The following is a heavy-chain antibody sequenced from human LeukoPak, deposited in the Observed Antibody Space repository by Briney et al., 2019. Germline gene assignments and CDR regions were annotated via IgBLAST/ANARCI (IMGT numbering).Heavy chain of an antibody. Sequence: GGSLRLSCAASGFTFSSYGMHWVRQAPGKGLEWVAFIRYDGSNKYYADSVKGRFTISRDNSKNTLYLQMNSLRAEDTAVYYCAKGEGTGYSSGRYPEYFQHWGQGTLVTVSS. CDR1: GFTFSSYG. D-gene: IGHD6-19*01. CDR2: IRYDGSNK. CDR3: AKGEGTGYSSGRYPEYFQH. V-gene: IGHV3-30*02. J-gene: IGHJ1*01.